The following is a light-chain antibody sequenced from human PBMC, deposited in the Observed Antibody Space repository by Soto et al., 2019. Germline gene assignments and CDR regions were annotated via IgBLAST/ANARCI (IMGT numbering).Light chain of an antibody. J-gene: IGKJ5*01. CDR1: QSVSSSY. CDR3: QQYGSSPIT. CDR2: GAS. Sequence: EIVLTQSPGTLSLSPGERATLSCRASQSVSSSYLAWYQQKPGQAPRLLIYGASSRATGIPDRFSGSGSGTDFTLTISRLKPEDVAVYYCQQYGSSPITFAQGTRLEIK. V-gene: IGKV3-20*01.